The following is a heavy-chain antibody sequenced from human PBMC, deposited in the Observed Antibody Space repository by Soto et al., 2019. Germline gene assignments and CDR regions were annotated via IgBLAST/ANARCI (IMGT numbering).Heavy chain of an antibody. V-gene: IGHV4-30-4*01. CDR1: GGSISSGDYY. Sequence: QVQLQESGPGLVKPSQTLSLTCTVSGGSISSGDYYWSWIRQPPGKGLEWIGYIYYSGSTYYNPSLKSRVTIAVDTSKSQFSLKLSSVTAADTAVYYCVRTAYCGGDCYAAEYFQHWGQGTLVTVSS. J-gene: IGHJ1*01. CDR2: IYYSGST. D-gene: IGHD2-21*02. CDR3: VRTAYCGGDCYAAEYFQH.